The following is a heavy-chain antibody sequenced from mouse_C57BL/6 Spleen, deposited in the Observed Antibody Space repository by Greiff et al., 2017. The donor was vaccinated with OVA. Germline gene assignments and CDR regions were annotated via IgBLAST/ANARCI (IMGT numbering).Heavy chain of an antibody. Sequence: EVQVVESGGGLVKPGGSLKLSCAASGFTFSDYGMHWVRQAPEKGLEWVAYISSGSSTIYYADTVKGRFTISRDNAKNTLFLQMTSLRSEDTAMYYCARKRIGDAMDYWGQGTSVTVSS. CDR1: GFTFSDYG. J-gene: IGHJ4*01. CDR2: ISSGSSTI. V-gene: IGHV5-17*01. D-gene: IGHD3-1*01. CDR3: ARKRIGDAMDY.